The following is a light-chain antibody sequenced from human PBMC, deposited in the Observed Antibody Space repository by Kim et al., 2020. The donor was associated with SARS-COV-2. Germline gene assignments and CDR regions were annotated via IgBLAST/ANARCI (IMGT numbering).Light chain of an antibody. CDR2: GTS. CDR1: DRVSSGN. CDR3: QQYDDLPYA. V-gene: IGKV3-20*01. J-gene: IGKJ2*01. Sequence: SPRQVATLSYRASDRVSSGNLAWYQQNPGQAPRLLIYGTSSRATGIPNMFIGGGSGTDFTLTISRLEPEDFAVYHCQQYDDLPYAFGQGTKVDIK.